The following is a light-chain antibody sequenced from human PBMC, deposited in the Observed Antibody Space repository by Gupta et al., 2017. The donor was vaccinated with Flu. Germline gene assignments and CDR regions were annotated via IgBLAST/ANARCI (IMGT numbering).Light chain of an antibody. Sequence: DIVMTQSPDSLAVSLGERATISCKSSQSVLSSSDDRNYLVWYQQRPGHPPKLLMSWASTRESGVPDRFSGSGSGTDFTLTISSLQADDVAVYYCQQGDYMPITFGRGTMVEIK. CDR3: QQGDYMPIT. V-gene: IGKV4-1*01. CDR2: WAS. CDR1: QSVLSSSDDRNY. J-gene: IGKJ4*01.